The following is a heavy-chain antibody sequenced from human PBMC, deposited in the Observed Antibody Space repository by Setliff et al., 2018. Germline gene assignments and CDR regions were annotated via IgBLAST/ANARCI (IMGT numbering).Heavy chain of an antibody. CDR3: TRHEDRNKCTSSSCYRENDAFDV. D-gene: IGHD2-2*01. CDR2: IYPGDSDI. J-gene: IGHJ3*01. CDR1: GYIFTNYW. V-gene: IGHV5-51*01. Sequence: GESLKISCKASGYIFTNYWIGWVRRMLGKGLEWMGVIYPGDSDIRYSPSFQGQVTISADKSINTAYLQWSSLKASDTAIYYCTRHEDRNKCTSSSCYRENDAFDVWGQGAMVTVSS.